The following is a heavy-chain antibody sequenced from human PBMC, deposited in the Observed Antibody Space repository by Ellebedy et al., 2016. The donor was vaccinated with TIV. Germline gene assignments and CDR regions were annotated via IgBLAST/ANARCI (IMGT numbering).Heavy chain of an antibody. CDR2: IYYSGST. J-gene: IGHJ5*02. V-gene: IGHV4-39*01. Sequence: SETLSLXXTVSGGSISSSSYYWGWIRQPPGKGLEWIGSIYYSGSTYYNPSLKSRVTISVDTSKNQFSLKLSSVTAADTAVYYCARGGGVPAAHAVWFDPWGQGTLVTVSS. CDR3: ARGGGVPAAHAVWFDP. D-gene: IGHD2-2*01. CDR1: GGSISSSSYY.